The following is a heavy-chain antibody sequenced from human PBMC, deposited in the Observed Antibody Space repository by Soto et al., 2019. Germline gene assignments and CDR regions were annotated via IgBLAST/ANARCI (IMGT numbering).Heavy chain of an antibody. CDR2: ISDSGGST. Sequence: GGSLRLSCAASGFTFNTYAMSWVRQAPGKGLEWVSAISDSGGSTYYADSVKGRFTISRDNSKNTLYLQMNSLRAEDTAVYYCAKDESRVVVPDNWFDSWGQGTLVTVSS. J-gene: IGHJ5*01. CDR3: AKDESRVVVPDNWFDS. D-gene: IGHD3-22*01. V-gene: IGHV3-23*01. CDR1: GFTFNTYA.